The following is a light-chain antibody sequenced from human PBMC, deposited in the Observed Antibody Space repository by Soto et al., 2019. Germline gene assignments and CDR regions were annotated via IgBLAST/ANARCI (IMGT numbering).Light chain of an antibody. Sequence: IQMTQSPSTLSASVGDRVIITCRASQSIDIWLAWYQQKPGKAPKHLIYKASNLESGVPSRFSGSGSGTEFTLTISSLQPDDSATYYCQHYYGYSRTFGQGTKLEIK. CDR1: QSIDIW. CDR3: QHYYGYSRT. CDR2: KAS. J-gene: IGKJ2*01. V-gene: IGKV1-5*03.